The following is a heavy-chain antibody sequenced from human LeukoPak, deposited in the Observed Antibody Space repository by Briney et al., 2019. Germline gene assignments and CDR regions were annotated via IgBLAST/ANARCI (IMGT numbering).Heavy chain of an antibody. D-gene: IGHD6-19*01. Sequence: PSQTLSLTCTVSGGSISSGSYYWSWIRQPPGKGLEWIGYIYYSGSTNYNPSLKSRVTISVDTSKNQFSLKLSSVTAADTAVYYCARGIAVAVDWGQGTLVTVSS. V-gene: IGHV4-61*01. CDR3: ARGIAVAVD. CDR1: GGSISSGSYY. CDR2: IYYSGST. J-gene: IGHJ4*02.